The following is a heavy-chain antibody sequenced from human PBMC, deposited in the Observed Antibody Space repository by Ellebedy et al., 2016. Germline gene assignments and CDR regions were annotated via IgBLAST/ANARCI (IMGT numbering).Heavy chain of an antibody. CDR1: GFTFSTYS. CDR2: ISSSGNTR. CDR3: ARGSDTLDN. Sequence: GESLKISCAASGFTFSTYSMNWVRQAPGKGLEWVSYISSSGNTRYYADSVLGRFTISRDNAKNSLYLQMNSLRAADTAVYYCARGSDTLDNWGQGTLVIVSS. J-gene: IGHJ4*02. V-gene: IGHV3-48*01.